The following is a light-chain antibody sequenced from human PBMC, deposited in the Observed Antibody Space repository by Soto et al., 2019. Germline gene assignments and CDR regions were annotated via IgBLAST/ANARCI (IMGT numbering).Light chain of an antibody. CDR2: DAS. Sequence: EIVLTQSPATLSLSPGERATLSCRASQSVSSYLAWYQQKPGQAPRLLIYDASTRATGLPGRFSGSGSGTDFTLTISSLEPDDFAVYYCQQRGNWPWTFGQGTKVEIK. CDR3: QQRGNWPWT. CDR1: QSVSSY. V-gene: IGKV3-11*01. J-gene: IGKJ1*01.